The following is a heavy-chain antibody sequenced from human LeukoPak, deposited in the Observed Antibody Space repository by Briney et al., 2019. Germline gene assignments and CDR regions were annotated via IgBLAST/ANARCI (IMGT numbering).Heavy chain of an antibody. CDR3: ARDSGYCGGDCYSGAFDI. Sequence: PGGSLRLSCVASGFTFRNYWMHWVRQAPGKGLVWVSRINSDGTSTSYADSVKGRFTISRDDAKNSLYLQMNSLRAEDTAVYYCARDSGYCGGDCYSGAFDIWGQGTMVTVSS. CDR1: GFTFRNYW. D-gene: IGHD2-21*02. V-gene: IGHV3-74*01. CDR2: INSDGTST. J-gene: IGHJ3*02.